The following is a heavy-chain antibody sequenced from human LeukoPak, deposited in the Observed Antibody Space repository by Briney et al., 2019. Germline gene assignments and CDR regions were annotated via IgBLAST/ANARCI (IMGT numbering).Heavy chain of an antibody. CDR3: ARDKGGYYASYYFDY. D-gene: IGHD3-22*01. CDR2: ISYDGSNK. Sequence: GRSLRLSCAASGFTISSYTMHWVRQAPGKGLEWVAVISYDGSNKYYADSVKGRFTISRDNSKNTLYLQMNSLRAEDTAVYYCARDKGGYYASYYFDYWGQGTLVTVSS. V-gene: IGHV3-30*04. CDR1: GFTISSYT. J-gene: IGHJ4*02.